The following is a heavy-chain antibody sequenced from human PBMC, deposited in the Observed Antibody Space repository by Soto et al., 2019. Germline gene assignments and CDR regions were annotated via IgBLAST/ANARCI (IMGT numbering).Heavy chain of an antibody. V-gene: IGHV1-69*06. CDR3: AISRVGYDSSGYYYGHFDY. CDR2: IIPIFGTA. D-gene: IGHD3-22*01. CDR1: GGPFSSYA. J-gene: IGHJ4*02. Sequence: SVKVSCKASGGPFSSYAISWVRQAPGQGLEWMGGIIPIFGTANYAQKFQGRVTITADKSTSTAYMELSSLRSEDTAVYYCAISRVGYDSSGYYYGHFDYWGQGTLVTVSS.